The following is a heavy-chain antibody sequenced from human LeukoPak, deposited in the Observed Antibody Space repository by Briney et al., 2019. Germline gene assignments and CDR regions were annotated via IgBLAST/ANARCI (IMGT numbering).Heavy chain of an antibody. D-gene: IGHD6-19*01. Sequence: SETLSLTCTDSGDSISSYYWSWIRQPPGKGLEWIGYIYYSGSTNYNPSLKSRVTIPVDTSKNQFSLKLSSVTAADTAVYYCAALYSSGWSQFDPWGQGTLVTVSS. V-gene: IGHV4-59*01. J-gene: IGHJ5*02. CDR1: GDSISSYY. CDR2: IYYSGST. CDR3: AALYSSGWSQFDP.